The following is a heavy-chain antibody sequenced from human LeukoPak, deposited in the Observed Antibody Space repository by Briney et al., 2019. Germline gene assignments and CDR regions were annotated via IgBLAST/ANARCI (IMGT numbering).Heavy chain of an antibody. V-gene: IGHV3-53*05. J-gene: IGHJ3*02. CDR3: ARVGDPGAFDI. D-gene: IGHD3-10*01. Sequence: GGSLRLSCAASGFTVSSSYMTWVRQAPGKGLEWVSIIYSGGSTYYADSVKGRFTISRDNSKNTLYLQMGSLRSEDMAVYYCARVGDPGAFDIWGQGTVVTVSS. CDR1: GFTVSSSY. CDR2: IYSGGST.